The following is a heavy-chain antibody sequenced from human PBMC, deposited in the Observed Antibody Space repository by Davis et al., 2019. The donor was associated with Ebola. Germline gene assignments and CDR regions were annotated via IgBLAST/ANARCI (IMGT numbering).Heavy chain of an antibody. Sequence: ASVKVSCKASGYTFTGYYMHWVRQAPGQGLEWMGWINPNSGNTGYAQKFQGRVTMTRNTSISTAYMELSSLRSEDTAVYYCARRVVVIASDAFDIWGQGTMVTVSS. V-gene: IGHV1-8*02. CDR2: INPNSGNT. D-gene: IGHD2-21*01. CDR1: GYTFTGYY. CDR3: ARRVVVIASDAFDI. J-gene: IGHJ3*02.